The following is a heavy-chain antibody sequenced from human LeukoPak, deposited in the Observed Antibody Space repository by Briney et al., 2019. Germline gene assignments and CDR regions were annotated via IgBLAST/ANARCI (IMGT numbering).Heavy chain of an antibody. CDR1: GFTFSSYA. D-gene: IGHD6-13*01. Sequence: QPGGSLRLSCAASGFTFSSYAMHWVRQAPGKGLEYVSAISSNGGSTYYANSVKGRFTISRDNSKNTLYLQMGSLRAEDMAVYYCARDLHKQQLSGPDFDPWGQGTLVTVSS. V-gene: IGHV3-64*01. CDR3: ARDLHKQQLSGPDFDP. CDR2: ISSNGGST. J-gene: IGHJ5*02.